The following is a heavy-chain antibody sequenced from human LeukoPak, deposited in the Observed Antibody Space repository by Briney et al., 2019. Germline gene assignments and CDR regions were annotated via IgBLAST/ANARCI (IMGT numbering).Heavy chain of an antibody. V-gene: IGHV3-23*01. J-gene: IGHJ4*02. CDR1: GFTFISYA. D-gene: IGHD6-25*01. CDR2: ISGSGGST. Sequence: GGSLRLSCAASGFTFISYAMSWVRQAPGKGLEWVSTISGSGGSTYYADSVKGRFTISSDNSKNTLHLQMNSLRAEDTAVYYCSKGRRLLVTGAFDYWGQGALVTVSS. CDR3: SKGRRLLVTGAFDY.